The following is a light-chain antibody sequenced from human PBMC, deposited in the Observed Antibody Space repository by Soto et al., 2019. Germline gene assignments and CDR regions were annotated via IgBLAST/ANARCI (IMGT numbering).Light chain of an antibody. J-gene: IGKJ1*01. CDR2: WAS. V-gene: IGKV4-1*01. CDR3: QQHYNPPWT. CDR1: QSVLFSSNNKNY. Sequence: DIVMTQSPDSLAVSLGERATINCKSSQSVLFSSNNKNYLAWYQQKLGQPPKLLIYWASTRESGVPDRFSGSGSGTDFTLTISSLQAEDLAVYYCQQHYNPPWTFGQGTKVEIK.